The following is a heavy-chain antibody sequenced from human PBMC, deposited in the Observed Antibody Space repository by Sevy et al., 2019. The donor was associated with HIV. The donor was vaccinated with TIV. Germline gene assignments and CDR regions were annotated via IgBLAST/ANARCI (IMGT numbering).Heavy chain of an antibody. V-gene: IGHV3-23*01. CDR1: GFIFSSYV. J-gene: IGHJ4*02. D-gene: IGHD3-3*01. Sequence: GGSLRLSCAASGFIFSSYVMNWVRQAPGKGPEWVSGISGRGGSTYYADSVKGRFTISRDNYKNTLHLEMNSLRVEDTAVYYCVGGFLCGFDYWGQGTLVTVSS. CDR2: ISGRGGST. CDR3: VGGFLCGFDY.